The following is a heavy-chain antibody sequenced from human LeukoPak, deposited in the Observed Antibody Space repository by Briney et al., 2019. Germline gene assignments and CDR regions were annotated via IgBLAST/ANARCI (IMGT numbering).Heavy chain of an antibody. Sequence: GGSLRLSCAASGFTFDDYAMHWVRQAPGKGLEWVSGITWNSGNIGYADSVKGRFTISRDNAKNSLYLQMNSLRAEDTALYYCAKVRGSYSDYFDYWGQGTLVTVSS. CDR2: ITWNSGNI. D-gene: IGHD1-26*01. V-gene: IGHV3-9*01. CDR1: GFTFDDYA. CDR3: AKVRGSYSDYFDY. J-gene: IGHJ4*02.